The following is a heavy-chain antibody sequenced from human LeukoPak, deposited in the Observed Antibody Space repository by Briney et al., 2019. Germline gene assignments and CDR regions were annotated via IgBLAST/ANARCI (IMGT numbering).Heavy chain of an antibody. CDR3: AREGMTVDY. J-gene: IGHJ4*02. Sequence: SQTLSLTCTVSGGSISSGGYYWSRIRQPPGKGLEWIGYIYHSGSTYYNPSLKSRVTISVDRSKNQFTLKLSSVTAADTAVYYCAREGMTVDYWGQGTLVTVSS. CDR2: IYHSGST. V-gene: IGHV4-30-2*01. CDR1: GGSISSGGYY.